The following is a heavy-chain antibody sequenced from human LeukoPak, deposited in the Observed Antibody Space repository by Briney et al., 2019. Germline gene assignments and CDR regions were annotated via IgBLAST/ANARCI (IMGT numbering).Heavy chain of an antibody. D-gene: IGHD3-22*01. Sequence: SVKVSCRASGGTFSSYAISWVRQAPGQGLEWMGGIIPIFGTANYAQKFQGRVTITADESTSTAYMELSSLRSEDTAVYYCARDLYDSSGYYPNYFDYWGQGTLVTVSS. V-gene: IGHV1-69*13. CDR3: ARDLYDSSGYYPNYFDY. CDR2: IIPIFGTA. CDR1: GGTFSSYA. J-gene: IGHJ4*02.